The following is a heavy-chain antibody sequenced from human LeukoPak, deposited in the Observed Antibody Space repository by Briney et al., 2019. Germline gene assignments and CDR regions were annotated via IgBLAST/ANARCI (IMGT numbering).Heavy chain of an antibody. D-gene: IGHD3-9*01. J-gene: IGHJ4*02. CDR3: AKDPYYDILTGYAFDY. V-gene: IGHV3-23*01. CDR2: ISGSGGST. Sequence: GGSLRLSCAASGFTFSSYAMSWVRQAPGKGLEWVSAISGSGGSTYYADSVKGRFTISRDNSKNTQYLQMNSLRAEDTAVYYCAKDPYYDILTGYAFDYWGQGTLVTVSS. CDR1: GFTFSSYA.